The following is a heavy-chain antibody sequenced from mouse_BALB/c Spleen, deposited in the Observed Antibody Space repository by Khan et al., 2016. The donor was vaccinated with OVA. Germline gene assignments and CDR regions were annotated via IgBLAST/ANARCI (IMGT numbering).Heavy chain of an antibody. CDR1: GDTFTDYA. CDR2: ISTYNGNT. CDR3: ARGKSNWYYFDY. J-gene: IGHJ2*01. Sequence: VQLQQSGSEVVRPGVSVKISCKGSGDTFTDYAIHWVKQSHVKSLEWIGVISTYNGNTNYNQNFKGKATMTVDKSSSTAYLELARVTSEDSAIYYCARGKSNWYYFDYWGHGTTLTVSS. D-gene: IGHD4-1*01. V-gene: IGHV1S137*01.